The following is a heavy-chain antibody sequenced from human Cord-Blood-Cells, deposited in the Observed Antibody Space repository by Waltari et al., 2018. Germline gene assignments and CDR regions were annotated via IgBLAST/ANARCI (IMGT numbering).Heavy chain of an antibody. CDR1: GYTPTELS. CDR3: ATDGRTTVTTTRFDY. J-gene: IGHJ4*02. Sequence: QVQLVQSGAEVKKPGASVKVSCKVSGYTPTELSIHWVRQASGKGLEWMGGFDPEDGETIYAQKFQGRVTMTEDTSTDTAYMELSSLRSEDTAVYYCATDGRTTVTTTRFDYWGQGTLVTVSS. V-gene: IGHV1-24*01. D-gene: IGHD4-17*01. CDR2: FDPEDGET.